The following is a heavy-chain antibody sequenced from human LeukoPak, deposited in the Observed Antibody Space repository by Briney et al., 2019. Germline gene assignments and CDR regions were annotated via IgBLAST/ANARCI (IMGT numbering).Heavy chain of an antibody. J-gene: IGHJ4*02. CDR2: ISYDGSNK. D-gene: IGHD4-17*01. CDR1: GFTFSSYA. CDR3: ARDLATTVTTLGGYYFDY. Sequence: GGSLRLSCAASGFTFSSYAMHWVRQAPGKGLEWVAVISYDGSNKYYADSVKGRFTISRDNSKNTLYLQMNSLRAEDTAVYYCARDLATTVTTLGGYYFDYWGQGTLVTVSS. V-gene: IGHV3-30*04.